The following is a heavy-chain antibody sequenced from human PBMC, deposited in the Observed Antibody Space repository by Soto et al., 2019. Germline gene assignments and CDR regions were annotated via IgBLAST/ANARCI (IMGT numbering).Heavy chain of an antibody. CDR3: AREEVEITGTTSEAYYYYGMDV. V-gene: IGHV6-1*01. Sequence: PSQTLSLTCAISGDSVSSNSAAWNWIRQSPSRGLEWLGRTYYRSKWYNDYAVSVKSRITINPDTSKNQFSLQLNSVTPEDTAVYYCAREEVEITGTTSEAYYYYGMDVWGQGTTVTVSS. J-gene: IGHJ6*02. CDR1: GDSVSSNSAA. D-gene: IGHD1-7*01. CDR2: TYYRSKWYN.